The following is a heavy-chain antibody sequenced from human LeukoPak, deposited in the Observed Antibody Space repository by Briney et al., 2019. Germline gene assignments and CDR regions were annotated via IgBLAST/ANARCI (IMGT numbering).Heavy chain of an antibody. V-gene: IGHV1-69*05. Sequence: SVKVSCKASGYTFTSHGISWVRQAPGQGLEWMGRIIPIFGTANYAQKFQGRVTITTDESASTAYMELSSLRSEDTAVYYCARAYLGRNTPFDYWGQGTLVTVSS. CDR1: GYTFTSHG. CDR3: ARAYLGRNTPFDY. J-gene: IGHJ4*02. D-gene: IGHD1/OR15-1a*01. CDR2: IIPIFGTA.